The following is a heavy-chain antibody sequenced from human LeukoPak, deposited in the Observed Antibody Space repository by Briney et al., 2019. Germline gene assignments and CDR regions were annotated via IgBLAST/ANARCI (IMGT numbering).Heavy chain of an antibody. CDR3: AKVYYYDSSGYPPPGNY. Sequence: GGSLRLSCAASGFTVSSNYMSWVRQAPGKGLEWVSVIYSGGSTYYADSVKGRFTISRDNSKNTLYLQMNSLRAEDTAVYYCAKVYYYDSSGYPPPGNYWGQGTLVTVSS. D-gene: IGHD3-22*01. CDR2: IYSGGST. J-gene: IGHJ4*02. CDR1: GFTVSSNY. V-gene: IGHV3-66*01.